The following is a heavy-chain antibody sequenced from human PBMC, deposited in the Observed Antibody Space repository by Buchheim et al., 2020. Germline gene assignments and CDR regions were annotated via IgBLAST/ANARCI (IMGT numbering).Heavy chain of an antibody. D-gene: IGHD6-19*01. V-gene: IGHV3-48*04. CDR1: GFTFSSYS. CDR2: ISSSSSTI. CDR3: ARDKTSSGWPGRPYYLDY. Sequence: EVQLVESGGGLVQPGGSLRLSCAASGFTFSSYSMNWVRQAPGKGLEWVSYISSSSSTIYYADSVKGRFTISRDNAKNSLYLQMNSLRAEDTAVYYCARDKTSSGWPGRPYYLDYWGQGTL. J-gene: IGHJ4*02.